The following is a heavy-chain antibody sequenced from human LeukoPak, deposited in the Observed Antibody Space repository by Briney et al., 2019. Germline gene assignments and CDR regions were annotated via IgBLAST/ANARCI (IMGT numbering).Heavy chain of an antibody. V-gene: IGHV3-7*04. J-gene: IGHJ4*02. Sequence: PGGSLRLSCAVSGFTFSQHWMTWVRQAPGKGLQWVANIKPDGSATYYVDSVKGRLTISRDNAKNSLFLQMNSLRPEDTAVYYCARGHFGRDYWGQGTLVSVSS. CDR3: ARGHFGRDY. CDR1: GFTFSQHW. CDR2: IKPDGSAT. D-gene: IGHD3-10*01.